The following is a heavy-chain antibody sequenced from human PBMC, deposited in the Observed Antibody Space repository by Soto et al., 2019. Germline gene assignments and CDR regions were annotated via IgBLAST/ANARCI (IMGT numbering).Heavy chain of an antibody. CDR3: ARDSRNYLNWFDP. J-gene: IGHJ5*02. V-gene: IGHV3-30*03. CDR1: GFTFSSYG. Sequence: GGSLRLSCAASGFTFSSYGMHWVRQAPGKGLEWVAVISYDGSNKYYADSVKGRFTISRDNAKNSLYLQMNSLRDEDTAVYYCARDSRNYLNWFDPWGQGTLVTSPQ. D-gene: IGHD4-4*01. CDR2: ISYDGSNK.